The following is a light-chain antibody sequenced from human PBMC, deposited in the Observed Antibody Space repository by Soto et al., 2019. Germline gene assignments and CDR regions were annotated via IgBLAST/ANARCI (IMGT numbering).Light chain of an antibody. Sequence: QSVLTQPASVSGSPGQSITISCTGTSRDVGGYNYVSWHQQHPGKAPKVIITEVSNRPSGVSNRFSGSKSGNTASLTISGLQAEDEADYYCSSYISSSTFVVFGGGTKL. V-gene: IGLV2-14*01. CDR3: SSYISSSTFVV. CDR2: EVS. J-gene: IGLJ2*01. CDR1: SRDVGGYNY.